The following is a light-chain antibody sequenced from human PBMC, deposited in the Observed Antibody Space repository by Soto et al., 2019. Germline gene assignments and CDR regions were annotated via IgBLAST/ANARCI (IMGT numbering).Light chain of an antibody. CDR3: LQGTHWPWT. CDR2: KVS. Sequence: DVVVTQSPLALPVTLGQPASISCRSTQSLVDSDGNTYLTWLQQRPGQSPRRLIYKVSNRDSGVPDRFRGSGSGTDFTLNISGVEAEDVGVYYCLQGTHWPWTLGQGTQVEIK. J-gene: IGKJ1*01. V-gene: IGKV2-30*01. CDR1: QSLVDSDGNTY.